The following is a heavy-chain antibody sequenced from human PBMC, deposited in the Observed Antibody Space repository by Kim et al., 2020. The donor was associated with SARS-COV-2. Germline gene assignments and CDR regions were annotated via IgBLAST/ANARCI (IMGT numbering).Heavy chain of an antibody. CDR2: IYYSGST. D-gene: IGHD6-6*01. CDR3: ARLYSSSFGRVVYYYYGMDV. Sequence: SETLSLTCTVSGGSISSYYWSWIRQPPGKGLEWIGYIYYSGSTNYNPSLKSRVTISVDTSKNQFSLKLSSVTAADTAVYYCARLYSSSFGRVVYYYYGMDVWGQGTTVTVSS. J-gene: IGHJ6*02. CDR1: GGSISSYY. V-gene: IGHV4-59*13.